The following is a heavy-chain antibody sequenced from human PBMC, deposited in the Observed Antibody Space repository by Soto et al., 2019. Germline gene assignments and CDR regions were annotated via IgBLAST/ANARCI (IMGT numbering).Heavy chain of an antibody. D-gene: IGHD5-18*01. Sequence: ASVKVSCKASGGTFSSYTISWVRQAPGQGLEWMGRIIPILGIANYAQKFQGRVTITADKSTSTAYMELSGLRSEDTAVYYCAADVGGYIYGLGKYWGQGTLVTVSS. V-gene: IGHV1-69*02. CDR2: IIPILGIA. CDR1: GGTFSSYT. CDR3: AADVGGYIYGLGKY. J-gene: IGHJ4*02.